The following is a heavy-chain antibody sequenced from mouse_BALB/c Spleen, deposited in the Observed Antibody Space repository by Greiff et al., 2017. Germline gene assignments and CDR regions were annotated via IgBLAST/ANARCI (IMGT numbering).Heavy chain of an antibody. CDR3: ARGTTATGYAMDG. CDR2: IYPGDGDT. D-gene: IGHD1-2*01. V-gene: IGHV1-87*01. CDR1: GYTFTSYW. Sequence: VQLQQSGAELARPGASVKLSCKASGYTFTSYWMQWVKQRPGQGLEWIGAIYPGDGDTRSTQKFKGKATLTADKSSSTAYMQLSSLASEDSAVYYCARGTTATGYAMDGWGQGSSVTVSA. J-gene: IGHJ4*01.